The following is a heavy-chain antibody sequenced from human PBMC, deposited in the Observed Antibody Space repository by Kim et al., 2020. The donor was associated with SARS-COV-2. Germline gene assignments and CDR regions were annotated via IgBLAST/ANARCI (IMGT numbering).Heavy chain of an antibody. CDR1: GYRFLNYW. CDR2: IYPGDSDT. J-gene: IGHJ3*02. V-gene: IGHV5-51*01. Sequence: GESLKISCKSSGYRFLNYWIAWVRQMPGKGLEWVGIIYPGDSDTRYGPSFQGQVTISADKSISTAYLQWSSVKASDTAMYYCASLYDYYDSSGFYYNAAFDIWGPGTMVAVSS. CDR3: ASLYDYYDSSGFYYNAAFDI. D-gene: IGHD3-22*01.